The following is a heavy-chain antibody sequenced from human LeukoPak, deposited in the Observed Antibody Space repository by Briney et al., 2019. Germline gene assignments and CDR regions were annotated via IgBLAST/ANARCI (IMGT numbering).Heavy chain of an antibody. Sequence: KASETLSLTCTVSGGSISSYYWSWIRQPPGKGLEWIGYIYYSGSTNYNPSLKSRVTISVDTSKNQFSLKLSSVTAADTAVYYCARTSGYSYGYGFDYWGRGTLVTASS. CDR2: IYYSGST. CDR3: ARTSGYSYGYGFDY. J-gene: IGHJ4*02. D-gene: IGHD5-18*01. V-gene: IGHV4-59*01. CDR1: GGSISSYY.